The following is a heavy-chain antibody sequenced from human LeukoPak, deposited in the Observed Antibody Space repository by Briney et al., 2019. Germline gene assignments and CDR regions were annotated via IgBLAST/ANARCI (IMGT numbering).Heavy chain of an antibody. Sequence: GGSLRLSCAASGFTFSSDWMSWVRQAPGKGLEWVANIRQDGSENYYVDSVKGRFTISRDNAGNSLYLQMNSLRAEDTAVYYCATHGGYCSGGSCYTVHWGQGTLVTVSS. J-gene: IGHJ4*02. CDR3: ATHGGYCSGGSCYTVH. CDR1: GFTFSSDW. V-gene: IGHV3-7*01. D-gene: IGHD2-15*01. CDR2: IRQDGSEN.